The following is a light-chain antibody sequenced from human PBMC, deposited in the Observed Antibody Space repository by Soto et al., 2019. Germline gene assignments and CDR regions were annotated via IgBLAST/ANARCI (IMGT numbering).Light chain of an antibody. Sequence: SALSQPASVSWSPGQSITISCAGTSSDLGSYNLVSWYQQHPGKAPKLLIYEGSKRPSGVSNRFSGSKSGNTASLTISGLQAEDEADYYCCSYSATTTVVFGGGTKLTVL. CDR2: EGS. V-gene: IGLV2-23*03. J-gene: IGLJ2*01. CDR3: CSYSATTTVV. CDR1: SSDLGSYNL.